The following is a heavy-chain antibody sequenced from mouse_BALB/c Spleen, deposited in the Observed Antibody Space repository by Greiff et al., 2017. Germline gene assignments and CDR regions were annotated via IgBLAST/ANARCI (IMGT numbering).Heavy chain of an antibody. Sequence: DVKLVESGGGLVKPGGSLKLSCAASGFTFSSYAMSWVRQSPEKRLEWVAEISSGGSYTYYPDTVTGRFTISRDNAKNTLYLEMSSLRSEDTAMYYCARPSYYGSILYAMDYWGQGTSVTVSS. V-gene: IGHV5-9-4*01. CDR1: GFTFSSYA. CDR2: ISSGGSYT. J-gene: IGHJ4*01. D-gene: IGHD1-1*01. CDR3: ARPSYYGSILYAMDY.